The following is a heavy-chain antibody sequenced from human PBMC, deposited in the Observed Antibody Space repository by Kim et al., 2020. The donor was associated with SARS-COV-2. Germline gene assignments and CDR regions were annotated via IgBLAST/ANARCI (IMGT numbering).Heavy chain of an antibody. V-gene: IGHV3-30*02. J-gene: IGHJ4*02. CDR3: AKIISAVSAAGYYFDY. Sequence: SVEGTFTISRDNPKNTRYLQMNSLRAEDTAVYYCAKIISAVSAAGYYFDYWGQGTLVTVSS. D-gene: IGHD6-25*01.